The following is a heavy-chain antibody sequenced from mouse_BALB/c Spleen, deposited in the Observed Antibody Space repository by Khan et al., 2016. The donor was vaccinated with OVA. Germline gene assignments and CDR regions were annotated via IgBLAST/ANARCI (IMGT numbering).Heavy chain of an antibody. Sequence: VQLKQSGPELMRPGSSVNISCKASGYSFTSYYIHWVKQSHGKSLEWIGYIDPFNGGTDYNQKFKGKATLTVDNTSNTAYMHLSSLTSEDSAVYYCGRGTFDYWGQGTLVTVS. J-gene: IGHJ3*01. V-gene: IGHV1S135*01. CDR3: GRGTFDY. CDR2: IDPFNGGT. D-gene: IGHD3-3*01. CDR1: GYSFTSYY.